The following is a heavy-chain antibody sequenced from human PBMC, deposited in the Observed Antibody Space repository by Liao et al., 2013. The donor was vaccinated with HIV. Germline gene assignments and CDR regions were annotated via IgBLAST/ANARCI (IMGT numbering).Heavy chain of an antibody. V-gene: IGHV4-30-2*01. CDR3: ARGGGTGDFDY. D-gene: IGHD1-1*01. Sequence: QLLLQESGSGLVKPSQTLSLTCAVSGDSISSGAYSWSWIRQPPGKGLEWIGYIYQSGSTHYNPSLTSRVSLSVDRSKNQFSLKLTSVTAADTAVYFCARGGGTGDFDYWGQGALVTVSS. CDR2: IYQSGST. CDR1: GDSISSGAYS. J-gene: IGHJ4*02.